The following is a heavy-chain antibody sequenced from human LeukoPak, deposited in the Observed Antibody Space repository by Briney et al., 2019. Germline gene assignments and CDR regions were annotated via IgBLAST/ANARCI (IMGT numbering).Heavy chain of an antibody. Sequence: SETLSLTCTVSGGSISSSSYYWGWIRQPPGKGLEWIGSIYYSGSTYYNPSLKSRVTISVDTSKNQFSLKLSSVTAADTAVYYCARFSPTAMANFDYWGQGTLVTVSS. CDR2: IYYSGST. CDR1: GGSISSSSYY. V-gene: IGHV4-39*01. J-gene: IGHJ4*02. CDR3: ARFSPTAMANFDY. D-gene: IGHD5-18*01.